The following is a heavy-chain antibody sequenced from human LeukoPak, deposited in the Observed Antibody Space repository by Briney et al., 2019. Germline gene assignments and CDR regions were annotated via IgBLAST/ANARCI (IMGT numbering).Heavy chain of an antibody. CDR2: ISYDGSNE. CDR1: GFSFSSYA. CDR3: ARDRRYDILTGFSNFFDY. Sequence: PGRSLRLSCAASGFSFSSYAMHWVRQAPGKGLEWVAVISYDGSNEYYADSVKGRFTISRDNSKNTLYLQMNSLRGEDTAVYYCARDRRYDILTGFSNFFDYWGQGTLVTVSS. D-gene: IGHD3-9*01. V-gene: IGHV3-30-3*01. J-gene: IGHJ4*02.